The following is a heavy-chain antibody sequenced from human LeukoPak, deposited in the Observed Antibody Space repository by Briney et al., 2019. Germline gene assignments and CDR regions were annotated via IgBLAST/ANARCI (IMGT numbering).Heavy chain of an antibody. CDR3: ARTTEGGYTYDYFYYYYTDV. Sequence: SETLSLTCAVYGGSFSGYYWSWIRQPPGKGLEWIGEINHSGSTNYNPSLKSRVTISVDTSKNQFSLKLSSVTAADTAVYFCARTTEGGYTYDYFYYYYTDVWGKGTTVTISS. D-gene: IGHD5-18*01. CDR2: INHSGST. CDR1: GGSFSGYY. J-gene: IGHJ6*03. V-gene: IGHV4-34*01.